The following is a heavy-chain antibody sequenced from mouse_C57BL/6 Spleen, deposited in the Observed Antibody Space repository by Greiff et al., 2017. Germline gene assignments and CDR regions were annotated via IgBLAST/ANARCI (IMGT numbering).Heavy chain of an antibody. D-gene: IGHD1-1*01. V-gene: IGHV1-69*01. J-gene: IGHJ3*01. CDR1: GYTFTSYW. CDR3: ARRDYYGSIAY. Sequence: VKLVESGAELVMPGASVKLSCKASGYTFTSYWMHWVKQRPGQGLEWIGEIDPSDSYTNYNQKFKGKSTLTVDKSSSTAYMQLSSLTSEDSAVYYCARRDYYGSIAYWGQGTLVTVSA. CDR2: IDPSDSYT.